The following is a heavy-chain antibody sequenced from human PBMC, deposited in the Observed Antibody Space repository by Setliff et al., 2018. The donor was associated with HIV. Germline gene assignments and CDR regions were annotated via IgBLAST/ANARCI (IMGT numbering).Heavy chain of an antibody. V-gene: IGHV1-2*02. D-gene: IGHD7-27*01. CDR1: GYTFTDYF. CDR2: ISPNNGDT. Sequence: ASVKVSCKASGYTFTDYFMHWVRQAPGQGLEWMGWISPNNGDTTIPQRFRGRVTMTRDTSINTAYLELSGLRSDDTAVYFCARQLSNSLESWGQGTLVTVSS. J-gene: IGHJ4*02. CDR3: ARQLSNSLES.